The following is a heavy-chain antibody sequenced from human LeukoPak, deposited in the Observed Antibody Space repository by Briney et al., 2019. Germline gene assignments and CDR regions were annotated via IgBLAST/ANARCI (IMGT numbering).Heavy chain of an antibody. J-gene: IGHJ4*02. CDR1: GFTFSSYW. Sequence: GGSLRLSCAASGFTFSSYWMHWVRQAPGKGLVWVSRINSDGSIRNYADSVKGRFTISRDNAKNTLYLQMDSLTAEDTAVYYCASRNFGSSPFDYWGQGTLVTVSS. V-gene: IGHV3-74*01. D-gene: IGHD3-10*01. CDR2: INSDGSIR. CDR3: ASRNFGSSPFDY.